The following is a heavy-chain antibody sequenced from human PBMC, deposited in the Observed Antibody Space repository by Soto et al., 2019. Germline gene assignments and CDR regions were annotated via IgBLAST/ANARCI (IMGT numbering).Heavy chain of an antibody. D-gene: IGHD3-10*01. Sequence: SETLSLTCTVSGGSISSYYWSWIRQPPGKGLEWIGYIYYRGSNNYNPSLKSRVTISVDTSKNQFSLKLSSVSAVDTAVYYCAKLWFGETFDYWGQGTLVTVSS. V-gene: IGHV4-59*08. J-gene: IGHJ4*02. CDR3: AKLWFGETFDY. CDR1: GGSISSYY. CDR2: IYYRGSN.